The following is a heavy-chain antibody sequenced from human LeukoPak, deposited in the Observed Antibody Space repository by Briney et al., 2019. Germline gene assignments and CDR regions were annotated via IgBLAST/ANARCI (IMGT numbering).Heavy chain of an antibody. CDR1: GFTFSSYG. J-gene: IGHJ4*02. Sequence: GGSLRLSCAASGFTFSSYGMSWVRQAPGKGLEWISGISGSGGSTYYVDSVKGRFTISRDNSKNTLYLQMNSLRAEDTAVYYCAKSGYNRFDYWGQGTLVTVSS. V-gene: IGHV3-23*01. CDR3: AKSGYNRFDY. D-gene: IGHD5-24*01. CDR2: ISGSGGST.